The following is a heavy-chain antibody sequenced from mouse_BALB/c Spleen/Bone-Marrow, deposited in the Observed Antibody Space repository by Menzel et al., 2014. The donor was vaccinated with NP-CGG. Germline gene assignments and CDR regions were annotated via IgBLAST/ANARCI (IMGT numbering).Heavy chain of an antibody. Sequence: EVKLQESGAELVKPGASVKLSCTASGFNIKDTYMYWVKQRPEQGLEWIGMIDPANGNTKYDPKFQDKATITADTSSNTAYLQLSSLTSEDTAVNYCARYYYGSSLFAYWGQGTLVTVSA. D-gene: IGHD1-1*01. J-gene: IGHJ3*01. CDR3: ARYYYGSSLFAY. V-gene: IGHV14-3*02. CDR2: IDPANGNT. CDR1: GFNIKDTY.